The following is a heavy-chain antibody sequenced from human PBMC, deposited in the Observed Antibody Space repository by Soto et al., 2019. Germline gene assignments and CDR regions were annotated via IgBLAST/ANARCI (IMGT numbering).Heavy chain of an antibody. CDR3: ESTVDTTMGTWAIGN. Sequence: GGSLRLACSAPRFIFISYCMHWVRQAPGKGLEWLAVTSYDGNNKYYGDSVKGRFTISRDEYKNTLYLQMNSLRPEDTAVYYCESTVDTTMGTWAIGNWGQGTLVNVYS. V-gene: IGHV3-30*03. D-gene: IGHD5-18*01. CDR2: TSYDGNNK. J-gene: IGHJ1*01. CDR1: RFIFISYC.